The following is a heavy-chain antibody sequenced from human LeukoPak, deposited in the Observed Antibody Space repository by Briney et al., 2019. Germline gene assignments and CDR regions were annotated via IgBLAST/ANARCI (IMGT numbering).Heavy chain of an antibody. V-gene: IGHV4-39*01. CDR3: ARHPYYGSVNYYYYYCMDV. D-gene: IGHD3-10*01. CDR1: GGSISSSSYY. J-gene: IGHJ6*03. CDR2: IYYSGST. Sequence: SETLSLTCTVSGGSISSSSYYWGWIRQPPGKGLEWIGSIYYSGSTYYNPSLKSRVTISVDTSKNQFSLKLSSVTAADTAVYYCARHPYYGSVNYYYYYCMDVWGKGTTVTISS.